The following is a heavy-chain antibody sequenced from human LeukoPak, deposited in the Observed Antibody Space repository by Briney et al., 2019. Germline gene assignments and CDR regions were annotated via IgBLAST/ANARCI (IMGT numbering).Heavy chain of an antibody. J-gene: IGHJ5*02. D-gene: IGHD3-10*01. CDR2: IYSGGST. Sequence: GGSLRLSCAASGFTVSSNDMSWVRQAPGKGLDWVSVIYSGGSTYYADSVKGRFTISRDNSKNTLYLQMNSLRAEDTAVYYCARDYGSGSYRRLDPWGQGALVTVSS. V-gene: IGHV3-66*01. CDR1: GFTVSSND. CDR3: ARDYGSGSYRRLDP.